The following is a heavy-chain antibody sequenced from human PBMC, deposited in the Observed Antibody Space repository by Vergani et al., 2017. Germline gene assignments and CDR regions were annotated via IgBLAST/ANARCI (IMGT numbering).Heavy chain of an antibody. V-gene: IGHV4-30-4*08. CDR2: IYYSGST. D-gene: IGHD3-10*01. J-gene: IGHJ6*02. CDR1: GGSISSGDYY. Sequence: QVQLQESGPGLVKPSQTLSLTCTVSGGSISSGDYYWSWIRQPPGKGLEWIGYIYYSGSTYYNPSLKSRVTISVDTSKNQFSLKLSSVTAADTAVYYCAGERKETYYYGSASFYGMDVWGQGTTVTVSS. CDR3: AGERKETYYYGSASFYGMDV.